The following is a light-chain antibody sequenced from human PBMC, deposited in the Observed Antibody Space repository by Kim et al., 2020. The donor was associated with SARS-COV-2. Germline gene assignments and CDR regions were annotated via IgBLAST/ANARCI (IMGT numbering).Light chain of an antibody. CDR2: AAS. V-gene: IGKV1-39*01. CDR1: QSISAF. J-gene: IGKJ4*01. CDR3: QQSYTVPIT. Sequence: ASEGDRFTSTCRASQSISAFLNWYHQRTGKAPRLLISAASSLQSGVPSRFRGSGSGAVFTLTVSRLQPEDFGNYYCQQSYTVPITFGGGTKVDIK.